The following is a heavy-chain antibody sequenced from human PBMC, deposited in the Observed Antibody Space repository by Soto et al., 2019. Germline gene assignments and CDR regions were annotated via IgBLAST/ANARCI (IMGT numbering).Heavy chain of an antibody. J-gene: IGHJ6*02. CDR2: IWQDGSKK. V-gene: IGHV3-33*03. Sequence: PGGSLRLSCAASGFTFSSYGMHWVRQAPGKGLEWVANIWQDGSKKYYADSVKGRFTISRDNAKNSLYLQMNSLRAEDTAVYYCASTITNILTGYYGMDVWGQGTTVTVSS. D-gene: IGHD3-9*01. CDR1: GFTFSSYG. CDR3: ASTITNILTGYYGMDV.